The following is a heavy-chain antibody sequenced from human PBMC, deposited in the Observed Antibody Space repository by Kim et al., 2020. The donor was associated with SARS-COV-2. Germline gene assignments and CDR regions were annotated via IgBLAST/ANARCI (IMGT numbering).Heavy chain of an antibody. CDR3: ARRESSTPHFDY. D-gene: IGHD6-13*01. Sequence: GESLKISCKGSGYTFTNYWISWVRQMPGKGLEWMGRIDPSDSFSNYSPSFQGHVTISTDNSISTAYLQWSSLKASDTVIYYCARRESSTPHFDYWGQGTLVTV. CDR1: GYTFTNYW. V-gene: IGHV5-10-1*01. J-gene: IGHJ4*02. CDR2: IDPSDSFS.